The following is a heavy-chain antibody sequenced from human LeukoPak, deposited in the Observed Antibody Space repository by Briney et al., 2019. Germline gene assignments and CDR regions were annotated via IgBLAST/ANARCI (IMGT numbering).Heavy chain of an antibody. J-gene: IGHJ4*02. CDR1: GFPFSSDG. CDR3: ASARSLYGYSGYDEQDFDT. CDR2: ISYDGSNK. V-gene: IGHV3-30*03. D-gene: IGHD5-12*01. Sequence: PGRSLRLSCAASGFPFSSDGIHWVRQAPGKGLEWVALISYDGSNKYYADSVKGRFTISRDNSKNTLYLQMNSLRAEDTAVYYFASARSLYGYSGYDEQDFDTWGQGTLVTVSS.